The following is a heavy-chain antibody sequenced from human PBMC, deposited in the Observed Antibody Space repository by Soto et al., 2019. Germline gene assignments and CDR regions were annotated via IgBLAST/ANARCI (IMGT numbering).Heavy chain of an antibody. CDR3: ARDNIGGYYFDY. Sequence: GASVKVSCKASGGTFSSYAISWVRQAPGQGLEWMGGIIPIFGTANYAQKFQGRVTITADKSTSTAYMELSSLRSEDTAVYYCARDNIGGYYFDYWGQGTLVTVSS. CDR1: GGTFSSYA. V-gene: IGHV1-69*06. J-gene: IGHJ4*02. CDR2: IIPIFGTA. D-gene: IGHD1-26*01.